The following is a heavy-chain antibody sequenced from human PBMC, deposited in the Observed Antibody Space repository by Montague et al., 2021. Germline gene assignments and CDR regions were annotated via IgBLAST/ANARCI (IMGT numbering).Heavy chain of an antibody. J-gene: IGHJ5*02. V-gene: IGHV2-5*02. CDR3: VHRLVAGNWFDP. Sequence: PALVKPTQTLRLTCTFSGFSLNYSGVGVGWIRQPPGKALEWLALIYWDDDTRYNPSLRSRLAITRDTSKNQVVLTLTNVAPVDTATYFCVHRLVAGNWFDPWGQGTLVTVSS. CDR2: IYWDDDT. CDR1: GFSLNYSGVG.